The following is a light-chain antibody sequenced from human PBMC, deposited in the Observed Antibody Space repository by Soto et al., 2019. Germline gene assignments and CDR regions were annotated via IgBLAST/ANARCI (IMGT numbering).Light chain of an antibody. J-gene: IGLJ1*01. Sequence: QSALTQPASVSGSPGQSITISCTGTTSDVDTSKYISWYQHHPGKAPQLILSDVSNRPSGVSSRFSGSKSGNTASLTISGLQTEDEADYYCSSYISSTTPFYVFGTGTKLTVL. CDR3: SSYISSTTPFYV. CDR2: DVS. V-gene: IGLV2-14*03. CDR1: TSDVDTSKY.